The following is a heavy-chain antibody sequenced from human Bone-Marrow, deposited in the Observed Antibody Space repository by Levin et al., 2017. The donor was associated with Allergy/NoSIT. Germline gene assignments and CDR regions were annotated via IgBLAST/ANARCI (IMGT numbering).Heavy chain of an antibody. V-gene: IGHV4-61*02. J-gene: IGHJ3*02. D-gene: IGHD2-2*01. Sequence: LRLSCTVSGGSISSDEYFWNWIRQPAGTELEWIGRIYSSGSTNYNPSLESRVTISRDTSKNQFSLKMTSVTAADTAVYYCARDGDVVVPTATRGAFDIWGQGTMVTVSP. CDR2: IYSSGST. CDR3: ARDGDVVVPTATRGAFDI. CDR1: GGSISSDEYF.